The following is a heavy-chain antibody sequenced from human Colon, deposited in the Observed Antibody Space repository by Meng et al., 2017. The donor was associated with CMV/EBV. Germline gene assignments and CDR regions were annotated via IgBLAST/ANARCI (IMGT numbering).Heavy chain of an antibody. V-gene: IGHV1-2*02. Sequence: ASVKVSCKASGYTFTCYYMHWVRQAPGQGLEWRGWINPNNGGTNYPQKFQGRVTMTRDTSISTAYMELSILRSDDTAVYYCASDGLVVPDFDYWGQGTLVTVSS. CDR1: GYTFTCYY. CDR2: INPNNGGT. CDR3: ASDGLVVPDFDY. J-gene: IGHJ4*02. D-gene: IGHD2-2*01.